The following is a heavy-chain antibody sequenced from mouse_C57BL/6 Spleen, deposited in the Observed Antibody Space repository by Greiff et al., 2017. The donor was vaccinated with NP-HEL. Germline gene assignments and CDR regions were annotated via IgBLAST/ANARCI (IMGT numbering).Heavy chain of an antibody. J-gene: IGHJ2*01. Sequence: VKLQQSGPELVKPGDSVKISCKASGYAFSSSWMNWVMQRHGKGLEWIGRTHPGDGDTNYKGKFKGKVTLTADKYCSTAYMQLSSLASEDSAVYFCAGDCPYYFDYWGQGTTLTVSS. D-gene: IGHD2-13*01. V-gene: IGHV1-82*01. CDR2: THPGDGDT. CDR3: AGDCPYYFDY. CDR1: GYAFSSSW.